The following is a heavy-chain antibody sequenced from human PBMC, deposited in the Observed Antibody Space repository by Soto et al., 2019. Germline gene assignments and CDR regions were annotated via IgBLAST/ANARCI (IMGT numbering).Heavy chain of an antibody. V-gene: IGHV3-9*01. CDR2: ISWNSNII. D-gene: IGHD2-15*01. Sequence: EVQLVESGGGLVQPGRSLRLSCAASGFTFDDYAMHWVRRVPGKGLEWVLSISWNSNIIGYADSVKCRLTISRDNAKNSLYLQMNSLRREDTALYYCAKGGPDGFCRGGRCYFDYWGQGTLVTVSS. CDR3: AKGGPDGFCRGGRCYFDY. CDR1: GFTFDDYA. J-gene: IGHJ4*02.